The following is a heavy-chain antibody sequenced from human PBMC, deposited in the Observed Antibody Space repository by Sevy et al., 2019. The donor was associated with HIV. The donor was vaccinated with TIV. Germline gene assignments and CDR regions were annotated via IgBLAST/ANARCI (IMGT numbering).Heavy chain of an antibody. Sequence: GESLKISCKGSGYTFSNYWIGWVRQMPGKGLEWMGIIYPGDYDTRYSPSFQGQVTISSDKSISTAYLQWSSLKASDTAMYYCARRGYYDSSGYYTYGMDVSGQGTSVTVSS. J-gene: IGHJ6*02. CDR2: IYPGDYDT. V-gene: IGHV5-51*01. CDR3: ARRGYYDSSGYYTYGMDV. CDR1: GYTFSNYW. D-gene: IGHD3-22*01.